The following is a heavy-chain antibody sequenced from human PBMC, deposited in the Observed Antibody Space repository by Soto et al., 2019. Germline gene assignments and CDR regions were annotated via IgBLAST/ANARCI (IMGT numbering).Heavy chain of an antibody. CDR3: ARDPAWSREQQLVRQDWFDP. Sequence: PGGSLRLSCAASGFTFSSYSMNWVRQAPGKGLEWVSYISSSSSTIYYADSVEGRFTISRDNAKNSLYLQMNSLRAEDTAVYYCARDPAWSREQQLVRQDWFDPWGQGTLVTVSS. CDR1: GFTFSSYS. J-gene: IGHJ5*02. V-gene: IGHV3-48*01. CDR2: ISSSSSTI. D-gene: IGHD6-13*01.